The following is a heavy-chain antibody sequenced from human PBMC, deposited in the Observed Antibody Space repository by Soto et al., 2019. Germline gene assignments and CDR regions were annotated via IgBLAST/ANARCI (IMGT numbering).Heavy chain of an antibody. CDR1: GFTFSSYS. CDR3: ARDFNSMVRGVITVY. CDR2: ISSSSSYI. D-gene: IGHD3-10*01. J-gene: IGHJ4*02. Sequence: GGSLRLSCAASGFTFSSYSMNWVRQAPGKGLEWVSSISSSSSYIYYADSVKGRFTISRDNAKNSLYLQMNSLRAEDTAVYYSARDFNSMVRGVITVYWGQGTLVTVSS. V-gene: IGHV3-21*01.